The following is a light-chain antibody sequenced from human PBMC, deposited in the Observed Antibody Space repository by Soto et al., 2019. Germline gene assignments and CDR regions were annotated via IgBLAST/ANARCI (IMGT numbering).Light chain of an antibody. CDR2: GAS. CDR3: QQANSFPLT. Sequence: DIQITQSPSSLSASVVDIFTITGLTSQNINNYLNWYQQKPGKAPKLLIYGASSLQTGVPSRFSGSGSGTDFTLTISSLQPEDFATYYCQQANSFPLTFGQGTRLEIK. J-gene: IGKJ5*01. CDR1: QNINNY. V-gene: IGKV1-39*01.